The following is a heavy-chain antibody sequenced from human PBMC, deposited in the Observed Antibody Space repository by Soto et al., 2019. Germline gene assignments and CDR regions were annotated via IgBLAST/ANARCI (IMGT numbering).Heavy chain of an antibody. J-gene: IGHJ4*02. CDR2: ISYDGSNK. CDR3: ANVRPGFYYFDY. V-gene: IGHV3-30*18. CDR1: GFTFSSYS. Sequence: PGGSLRLSCAASGFTFSSYSMNWVRQAPGKGLEWVAVISYDGSNKYYADSVKGRFTISRDNSKNTLYLQMNSLRAEDTAVYYCANVRPGFYYFDYWGQGTLVTVSS. D-gene: IGHD6-25*01.